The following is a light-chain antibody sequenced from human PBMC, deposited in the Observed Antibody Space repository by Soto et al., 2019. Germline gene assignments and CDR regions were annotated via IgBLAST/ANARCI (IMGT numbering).Light chain of an antibody. CDR2: GST. CDR1: QNVDSTY. CDR3: QQYGGSTLSS. Sequence: DIVFTRSPGTLSLSPGERATLSCRASQNVDSTYLAWYQQKPGQAPRLVIYGSTRRAPGVPDRFSGSGSGTDFTLTISRLDPEDFAVYFCQQYGGSTLSSFGPGTKVDIK. J-gene: IGKJ2*01. V-gene: IGKV3-20*01.